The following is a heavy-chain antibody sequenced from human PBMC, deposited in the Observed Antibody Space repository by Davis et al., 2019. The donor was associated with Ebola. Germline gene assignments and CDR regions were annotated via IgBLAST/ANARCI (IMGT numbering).Heavy chain of an antibody. D-gene: IGHD3-10*01. CDR1: GGTFSSYA. CDR3: ARGRRSMVQGVGMDV. Sequence: SVKVSCKASGGTFSSYAISWVRQAPGQGLEWMGRIIPILGIANYAQKFQGRVTITADESTSTAYMELSSLRSEDTAVYYCARGRRSMVQGVGMDVWGQGTTVTVSS. J-gene: IGHJ6*02. CDR2: IIPILGIA. V-gene: IGHV1-69*04.